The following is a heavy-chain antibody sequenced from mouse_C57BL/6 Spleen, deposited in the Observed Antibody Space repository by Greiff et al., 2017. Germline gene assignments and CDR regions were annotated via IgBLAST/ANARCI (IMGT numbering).Heavy chain of an antibody. CDR3: ARSSDSKAWFAY. CDR1: GYTFTDYY. D-gene: IGHD2-5*01. V-gene: IGHV1-19*01. Sequence: EVQLQQSGPVLVKPGASVKMSCKASGYTFTDYYMNWVKQSHGKSLEWIGVINPYNGGTSYNQKFKGKATLTVDKSSSTAYMELNSLTSEDSAVYYCARSSDSKAWFAYWGQGTLVTVSA. CDR2: INPYNGGT. J-gene: IGHJ3*01.